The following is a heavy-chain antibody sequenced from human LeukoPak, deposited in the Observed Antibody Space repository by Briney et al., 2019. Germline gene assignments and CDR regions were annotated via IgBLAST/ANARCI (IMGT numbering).Heavy chain of an antibody. V-gene: IGHV3-48*01. J-gene: IGHJ6*02. CDR2: ISSRNEAI. CDR3: ARDGNRGYDMDV. D-gene: IGHD1-14*01. CDR1: GFTFSSYH. Sequence: GSLRLSCAASGFTFSSYHMNWVRQAPGKGLEWASYISSRNEAIYYADSVKGRFTISRDNAKNSLYLQMNSLRAEDTAVYYCARDGNRGYDMDVWGQGTTITVSS.